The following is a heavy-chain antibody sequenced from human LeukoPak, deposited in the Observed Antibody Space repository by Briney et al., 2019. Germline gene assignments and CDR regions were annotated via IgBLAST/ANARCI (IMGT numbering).Heavy chain of an antibody. D-gene: IGHD3-3*02. CDR3: ARGDKYIAFSPPLQGFDY. CDR1: GFNFSNYA. CDR2: VTGSSRYT. Sequence: GGSLRLSCAASGFNFSNYAMTWVRQAPGKGLEWVSVVTGSSRYTYYADSVKGRFTISRDNAKNSLYLQMNSLRAEDTAVYYCARGDKYIAFSPPLQGFDYWGQGTLVTVSS. V-gene: IGHV3-21*01. J-gene: IGHJ4*02.